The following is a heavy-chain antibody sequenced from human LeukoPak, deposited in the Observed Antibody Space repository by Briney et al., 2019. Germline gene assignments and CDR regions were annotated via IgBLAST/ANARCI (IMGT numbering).Heavy chain of an antibody. J-gene: IGHJ5*02. CDR3: ARDLAATWGLNWFDP. CDR1: GYTFTSYG. V-gene: IGHV1-18*01. D-gene: IGHD2-15*01. CDR2: ISAYNGNT. Sequence: VASVKVSCKASGYTFTSYGISWVRQAPGQGLEWMGWISAYNGNTNYAQKLQGRVTMTTDTSTSTAYMELRSLRSDDTAVYYCARDLAATWGLNWFDPWGQGTLVTVSS.